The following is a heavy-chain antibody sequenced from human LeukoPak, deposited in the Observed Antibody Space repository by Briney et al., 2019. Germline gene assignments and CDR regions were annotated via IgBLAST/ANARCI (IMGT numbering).Heavy chain of an antibody. CDR3: ARHRDCSNGICYLSYFDA. D-gene: IGHD2-8*01. V-gene: IGHV4-59*08. CDR1: GGSISSYY. Sequence: PSETLSLTCTVSGGSISSYYWSWIRQPPGKALEWIGFISYSGSSNYNPSLKSRVTTSLDTSKNQFALKLNSVTAADTAVYYCARHRDCSNGICYLSYFDAWGQGTLVTVSS. J-gene: IGHJ4*02. CDR2: ISYSGSS.